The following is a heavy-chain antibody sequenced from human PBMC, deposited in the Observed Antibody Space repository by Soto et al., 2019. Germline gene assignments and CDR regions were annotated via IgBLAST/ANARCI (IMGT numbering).Heavy chain of an antibody. V-gene: IGHV1-18*01. D-gene: IGHD4-4*01. Sequence: GAAVKVSCKASGGTFSSYAINWVRRAPGQGLEWMGWISAYNGNTNYAQKLQGRVTMTTDTSTSTAYMELRSLRSDDTAVYYCARGLQPYYYYGMDVWGQGTTVTVSS. J-gene: IGHJ6*02. CDR3: ARGLQPYYYYGMDV. CDR1: GGTFSSYA. CDR2: ISAYNGNT.